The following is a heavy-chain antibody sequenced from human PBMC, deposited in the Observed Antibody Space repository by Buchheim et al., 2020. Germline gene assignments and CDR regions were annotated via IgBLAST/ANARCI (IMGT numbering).Heavy chain of an antibody. CDR2: ISGSGDSK. Sequence: EVQLLQSGGGLVQPGGSLRLSCAASGFTFSSYVMSWVRQAPGKGLEWVSSISGSGDSKYYADSVKGRFTISRDNSKNTLYLHMNILRAEDAAIYYYSKDAVWPNFLRGPYYFGSWGQGTL. D-gene: IGHD3-3*01. CDR1: GFTFSSYV. CDR3: SKDAVWPNFLRGPYYFGS. J-gene: IGHJ4*02. V-gene: IGHV3-23*01.